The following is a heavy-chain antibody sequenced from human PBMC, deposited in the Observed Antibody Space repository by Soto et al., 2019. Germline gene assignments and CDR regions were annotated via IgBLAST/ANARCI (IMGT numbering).Heavy chain of an antibody. CDR1: GFTFSSYA. V-gene: IGHV3-23*01. CDR2: ISGSGGST. CDR3: AKGGGSWSCYGHAFDI. D-gene: IGHD1-26*01. Sequence: EVQLLESGGGLVQPGGSLRLSCAASGFTFSSYAMSWVRQAPGKGLEWVSAISGSGGSTYYADSVKGRFTISRDNSKNTLYLQMNSLRAEDTGVYACAKGGGSWSCYGHAFDIWGQGTLVTVSS. J-gene: IGHJ3*02.